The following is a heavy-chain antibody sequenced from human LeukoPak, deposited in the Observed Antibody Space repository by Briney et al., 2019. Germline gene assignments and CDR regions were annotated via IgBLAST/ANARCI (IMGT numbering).Heavy chain of an antibody. Sequence: SETLSLTCSVSGGSISSGRYYLNWIRQPAGKGLEWIGRAFISGSTHYNPSLKSRVTISVDTSKNQFSLKLTSVTAADTAVYYCASEGGIYDAFDIWGQGTMVTVSS. V-gene: IGHV4-61*02. CDR2: AFISGST. CDR3: ASEGGIYDAFDI. J-gene: IGHJ3*02. D-gene: IGHD1-26*01. CDR1: GGSISSGRYY.